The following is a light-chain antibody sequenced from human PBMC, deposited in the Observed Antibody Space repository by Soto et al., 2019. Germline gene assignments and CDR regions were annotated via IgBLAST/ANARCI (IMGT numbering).Light chain of an antibody. CDR1: QSISSY. V-gene: IGKV3-11*01. CDR3: QQRSNLPHIM. J-gene: IGKJ3*01. Sequence: EIVLTQSPATLSLSPGERATLSCRASQSISSYLAWYQQKPGQAPRLLIYEASNRATGTPARFSGSGSGTDFTLTISSLEPEDFAVYYCQQRSNLPHIMFGPGTKVDL. CDR2: EAS.